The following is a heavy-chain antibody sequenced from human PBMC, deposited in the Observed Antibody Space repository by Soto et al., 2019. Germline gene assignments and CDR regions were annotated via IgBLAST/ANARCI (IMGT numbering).Heavy chain of an antibody. D-gene: IGHD1-20*01. CDR1: GFTFGDYA. V-gene: IGHV3-49*04. Sequence: GGSLRLSCTASGFTFGDYAMSWVRQAPGKGLEWVGFIRSKAYGGTTEYAASVKGRFTISRDDSKSIAYLQMNSLKTEDTAVYYCTRVTSYYYGMAVWGQGTTGTVPS. CDR2: IRSKAYGGTT. CDR3: TRVTSYYYGMAV. J-gene: IGHJ6*02.